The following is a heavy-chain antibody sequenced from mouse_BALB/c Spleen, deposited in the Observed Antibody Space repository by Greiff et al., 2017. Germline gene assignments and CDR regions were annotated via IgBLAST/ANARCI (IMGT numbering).Heavy chain of an antibody. CDR3: ARYGLLRGYFDV. D-gene: IGHD1-1*01. CDR2: ISSGGGNT. V-gene: IGHV5-9*03. CDR1: GFTFSSYT. Sequence: EVKLVESGGGLVKPGGSLKLSCAASGFTFSSYTMSWVRQTPEKRLEWVATISSGGGNTYYPDSVKGRFTISRDNAKNNLYLQMSSLRSEDTALYYCARYGLLRGYFDVWGAGTTVTVSS. J-gene: IGHJ1*01.